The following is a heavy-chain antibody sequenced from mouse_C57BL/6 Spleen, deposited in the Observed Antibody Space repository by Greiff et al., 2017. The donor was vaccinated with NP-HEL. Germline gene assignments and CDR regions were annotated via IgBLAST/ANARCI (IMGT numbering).Heavy chain of an antibody. D-gene: IGHD2-3*01. J-gene: IGHJ4*01. V-gene: IGHV1-9*01. Sequence: QVQLKESGAELMKPGASVKLSCKATGYTFTGYWIEWVKQRPGHGLEWIGEILPGSGSTHYNAKFKGKATFTADTSSNTAYMQLSSLTTEDSAIYYCARAYDGHYYAMDYWGQGTSVTVSS. CDR3: ARAYDGHYYAMDY. CDR1: GYTFTGYW. CDR2: ILPGSGST.